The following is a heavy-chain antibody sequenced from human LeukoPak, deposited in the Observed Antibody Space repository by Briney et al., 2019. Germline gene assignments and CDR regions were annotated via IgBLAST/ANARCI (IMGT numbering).Heavy chain of an antibody. CDR1: GYTFTSYY. CDR3: ARQGDAWYFDL. V-gene: IGHV1-46*01. J-gene: IGHJ2*01. D-gene: IGHD2-21*02. Sequence: ASVKVSCKASGYTFTSYYIHWVRQAPGQGLGWLGIVKPSSGSTTYAQEFQGRVTMTRDMSTSTVYMELSSLRSEDTAVYYCARQGDAWYFDLWGRGTLVTVSS. CDR2: VKPSSGST.